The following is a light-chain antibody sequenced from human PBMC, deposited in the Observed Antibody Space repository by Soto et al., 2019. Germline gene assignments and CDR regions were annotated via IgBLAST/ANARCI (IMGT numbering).Light chain of an antibody. CDR3: QQYGSSPYT. V-gene: IGKV1-5*03. J-gene: IGKJ2*01. CDR1: QSISSW. CDR2: KAS. Sequence: DTQMTQSPSTLSASVGDRVTITCRASQSISSWLAWYQQKPGTAPKLLIYKASSLQIGVPSRFSGSGSGTEFTLTISSLQSEDFAVYYCQQYGSSPYTFGLGTKVDSK.